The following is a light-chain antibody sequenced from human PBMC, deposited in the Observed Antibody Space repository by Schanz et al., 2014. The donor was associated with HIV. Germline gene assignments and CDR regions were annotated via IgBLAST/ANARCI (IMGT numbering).Light chain of an antibody. CDR1: QRLSSSY. J-gene: IGKJ1*01. CDR3: QQYNTLSRT. V-gene: IGKV3D-7*01. Sequence: EIVLTQSPATLSLSPGERATLSCRASQRLSSSYLAWYQQKRDQPPRLVIYATSTRAAGIPDRFSGTGSGTDFTLTISSLQSDDFATYYCQQYNTLSRTFGPGTKVE. CDR2: ATS.